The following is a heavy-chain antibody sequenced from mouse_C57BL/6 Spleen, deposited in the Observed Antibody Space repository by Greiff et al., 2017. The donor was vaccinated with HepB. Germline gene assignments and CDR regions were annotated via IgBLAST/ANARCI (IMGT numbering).Heavy chain of an antibody. V-gene: IGHV1-54*01. J-gene: IGHJ4*01. CDR3: ATGGGYYAMDY. Sequence: VQLQQSGAELVRPGTSVKVSCKASGYAFTNYLIEWVKQRPGQGLEWIGVINPGSGGTNYNEKFKGKATLTADKSSSTAYMQLSSLTSEDSAVYFCATGGGYYAMDYWGQGTSVTVSS. D-gene: IGHD1-1*02. CDR1: GYAFTNYL. CDR2: INPGSGGT.